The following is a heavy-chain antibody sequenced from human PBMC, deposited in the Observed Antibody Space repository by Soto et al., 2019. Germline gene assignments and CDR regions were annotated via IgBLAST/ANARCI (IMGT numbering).Heavy chain of an antibody. CDR2: IYNSGST. CDR1: GGSISSYY. CDR3: ASMGYHYGSGSYPLDY. V-gene: IGHV4-59*08. D-gene: IGHD3-10*01. Sequence: SETLSLTCTVSGGSISSYYCTWIRQPPGKGLEWIGFIYNSGSTHYNPSLRSRVTISVDTSKNQFSLKLRSVTAADTAVYYCASMGYHYGSGSYPLDYWGQGTLVTVS. J-gene: IGHJ4*02.